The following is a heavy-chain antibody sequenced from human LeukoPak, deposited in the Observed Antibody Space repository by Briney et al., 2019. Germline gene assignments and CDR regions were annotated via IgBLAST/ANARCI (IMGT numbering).Heavy chain of an antibody. CDR1: GYTFTSYY. V-gene: IGHV1-46*01. J-gene: IGHJ4*02. D-gene: IGHD4-23*01. CDR2: INPSGGST. Sequence: ASVKVSCKASGYTFTSYYMHWVRQAPGQGLEWMGIINPSGGSTSYAQEFQGRVTMTRDTSTSTVYMELSSLRSEDTAVYYCARVGGNSVLQYYFDYWGQGTLVTVSS. CDR3: ARVGGNSVLQYYFDY.